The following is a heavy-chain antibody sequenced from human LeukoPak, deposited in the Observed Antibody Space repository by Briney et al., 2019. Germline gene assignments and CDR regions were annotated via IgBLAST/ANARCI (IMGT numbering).Heavy chain of an antibody. Sequence: ASVKVSCKASGYTFTGYYMHWVRQAPGQGLEWMGWINPNSGGTNYAQKFLGRVTMTRDTSISTAYMDLSRLRSDDTAVYYCARGDVGTYYYDSSGYTLDYWGQGTLVTVSS. V-gene: IGHV1-2*02. CDR3: ARGDVGTYYYDSSGYTLDY. CDR1: GYTFTGYY. D-gene: IGHD3-22*01. CDR2: INPNSGGT. J-gene: IGHJ4*02.